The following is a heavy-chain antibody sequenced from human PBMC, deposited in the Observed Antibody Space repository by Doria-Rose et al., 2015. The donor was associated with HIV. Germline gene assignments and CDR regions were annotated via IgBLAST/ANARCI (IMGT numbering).Heavy chain of an antibody. D-gene: IGHD3-3*01. V-gene: IGHV4-31*01. J-gene: IGHJ4*02. Sequence: QVPLLESGPGLVKPSETLSLTCSVSGASVSSRGYYWNWIRQVPGKGLESLGYTYYTGTSDYSPSLKSQLNMAVDTSKNQFSLKLSFVTVADTAVYYCARMGYYRELDYWGQGALVIGSA. CDR3: ARMGYYRELDY. CDR1: GASVSSRGYY. CDR2: TYYTGTS.